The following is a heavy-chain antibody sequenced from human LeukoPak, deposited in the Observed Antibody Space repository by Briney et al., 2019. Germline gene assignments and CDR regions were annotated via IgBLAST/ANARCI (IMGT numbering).Heavy chain of an antibody. J-gene: IGHJ6*02. CDR2: INHSGST. D-gene: IGHD1-1*01. Sequence: SETLSLTCAVYGGSFSGYYWSWIRQPPGKGLEWIGEINHSGSTNYNLSLKSRVTISVDTSKNQFSLKLSSVTAADTAMYYCARGPARLETDYYYGMDVWGQGTTVTVSS. CDR3: ARGPARLETDYYYGMDV. V-gene: IGHV4-34*01. CDR1: GGSFSGYY.